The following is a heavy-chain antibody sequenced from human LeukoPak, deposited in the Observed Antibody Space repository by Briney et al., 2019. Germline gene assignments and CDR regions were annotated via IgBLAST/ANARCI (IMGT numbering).Heavy chain of an antibody. Sequence: GGSLRLSCAASGFTFSTFGMHWVRQAPGKGLEWLAFIGNDGSNKYYVDSVKRRFTIHRDIYKNTLYLQMKPLRANDTAVYHRAAHQGYCSGGGCGPYWGQGTQVTVSS. CDR1: GFTFSTFG. J-gene: IGHJ4*02. CDR3: AAHQGYCSGGGCGPY. V-gene: IGHV3-30*02. D-gene: IGHD2-15*01. CDR2: IGNDGSNK.